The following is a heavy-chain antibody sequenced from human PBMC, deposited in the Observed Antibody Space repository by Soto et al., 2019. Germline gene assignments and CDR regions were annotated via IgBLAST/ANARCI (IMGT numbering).Heavy chain of an antibody. CDR3: ANPAGGY. CDR2: ISYDGNYK. Sequence: QVQLVESGGGVVQPGRSLRLSCAASGFTFRSYGMHWVRQAPGEGLEWVAVISYDGNYKYYADSVKGRFTISRDNSKNTLYLQMNSLRADDTAVYYCANPAGGYWGQGNLVTVSS. J-gene: IGHJ4*02. V-gene: IGHV3-30*18. CDR1: GFTFRSYG. D-gene: IGHD3-10*01.